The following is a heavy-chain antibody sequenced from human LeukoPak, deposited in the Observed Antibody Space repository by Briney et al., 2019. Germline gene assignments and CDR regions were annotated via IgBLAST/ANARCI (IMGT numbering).Heavy chain of an antibody. CDR2: VYHSGIT. J-gene: IGHJ4*02. V-gene: IGHV4-39*07. CDR1: GGSITNTNYY. D-gene: IGHD4-11*01. CDR3: AREWQYQFDY. Sequence: PSETLSLTCTGSGGSITNTNYYWAWIRQPPGEGLEWIGSVYHSGITYYTPSLKSRVSISVDTSKNQFSLKVTSVTAADTAVYYCAREWQYQFDYWGQGSLVTISS.